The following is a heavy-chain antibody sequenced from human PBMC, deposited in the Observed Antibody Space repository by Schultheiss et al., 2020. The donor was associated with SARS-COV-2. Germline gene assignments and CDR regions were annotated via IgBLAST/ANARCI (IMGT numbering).Heavy chain of an antibody. J-gene: IGHJ4*02. CDR2: IWYDGSNK. Sequence: GGSLRLSCAASGFTFSSHAIHWVRQAPGKGLEWVAVIWYDGSNKYYADSVKGRFTISRDNSKNTLYLQMNSLRAEDTAVYYCAKARYIGTMIVVVDYWGQGTLVTVSS. D-gene: IGHD3-22*01. CDR1: GFTFSSHA. V-gene: IGHV3-33*06. CDR3: AKARYIGTMIVVVDY.